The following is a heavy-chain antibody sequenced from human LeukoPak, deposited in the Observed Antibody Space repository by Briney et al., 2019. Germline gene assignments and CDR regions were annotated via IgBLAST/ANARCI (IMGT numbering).Heavy chain of an antibody. J-gene: IGHJ5*02. CDR3: ARDARVGYCSSTSCYNWFDP. CDR2: INPSGGST. V-gene: IGHV1-46*01. Sequence: ASVKVSCKASGYTFTSCYMHWVRQAPGQGLEWMGIINPSGGSTSYAQKFQGRVTMTRDTSTSTVYMELSSLRSEDTAVYYCARDARVGYCSSTSCYNWFDPWGQETLVTVSS. CDR1: GYTFTSCY. D-gene: IGHD2-2*01.